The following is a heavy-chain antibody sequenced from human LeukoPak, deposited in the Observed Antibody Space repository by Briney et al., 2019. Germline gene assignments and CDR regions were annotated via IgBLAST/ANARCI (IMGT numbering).Heavy chain of an antibody. CDR2: FDPEDGET. CDR3: ATGLDYYDSSGYPDRDY. CDR1: GYTLTELS. D-gene: IGHD3-22*01. Sequence: ASVKVSCKVSGYTLTELSMHWVRQAPGEGLEWMGGFDPEDGETIYAQKFQGRVTMTEDTSTDTAYMELSSLRSEDTAVYYCATGLDYYDSSGYPDRDYWGQGTLVTVSS. J-gene: IGHJ4*02. V-gene: IGHV1-24*01.